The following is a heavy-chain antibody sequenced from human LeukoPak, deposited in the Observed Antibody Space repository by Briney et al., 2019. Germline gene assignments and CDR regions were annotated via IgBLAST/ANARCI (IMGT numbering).Heavy chain of an antibody. CDR1: GYTFTSYD. Sequence: ASVKVSCKASGYTFTSYDINWLRQASGQGLEWMGWMNPNSGNTGYAQKFQGRFTMTWDTSISTAYMELSSLRSEDTAVYYCARDPSGDWGQGTLVTVSS. CDR3: ARDPSGD. V-gene: IGHV1-8*01. J-gene: IGHJ4*02. D-gene: IGHD1-26*01. CDR2: MNPNSGNT.